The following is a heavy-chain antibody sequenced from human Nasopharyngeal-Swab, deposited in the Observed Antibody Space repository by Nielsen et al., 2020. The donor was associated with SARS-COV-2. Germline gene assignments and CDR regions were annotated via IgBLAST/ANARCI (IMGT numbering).Heavy chain of an antibody. V-gene: IGHV4-34*01. CDR1: GGSFSGYY. CDR2: VNHSGST. D-gene: IGHD3-16*02. CDR3: AREHVWGSYRYLYYFDS. Sequence: SETLSLTCAVYGGSFSGYYWSWIRQPPGKGLEWIGEVNHSGSTNYNPSLKSRVTISVDTSKNQFSLKLSSVTAADTAMYYCAREHVWGSYRYLYYFDSWGQGTLVTVSS. J-gene: IGHJ4*02.